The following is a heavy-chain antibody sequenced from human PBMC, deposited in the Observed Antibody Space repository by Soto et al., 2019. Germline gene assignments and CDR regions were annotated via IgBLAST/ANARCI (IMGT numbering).Heavy chain of an antibody. D-gene: IGHD2-2*01. Sequence: EVQLLESGGGLVQPWGSLKLSCAASGFSFSDYTMVWVRQGQGQGLEWVSSVSGTGDNTEYADSVKGRFIISRDNFRNTVHLPMTSLRVEGSAVYLCAKDRHGKNQGFASWGRGPLVTVSS. CDR2: VSGTGDNT. CDR1: GFSFSDYT. V-gene: IGHV3-23*01. J-gene: IGHJ5*01. CDR3: AKDRHGKNQGFAS.